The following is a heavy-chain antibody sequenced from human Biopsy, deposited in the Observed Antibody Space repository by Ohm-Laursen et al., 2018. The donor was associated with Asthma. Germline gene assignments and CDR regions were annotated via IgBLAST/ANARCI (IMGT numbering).Heavy chain of an antibody. Sequence: SLRLSCAAPGFSFGSFGMHWVRQVPGKGPEWVALISFDGRYEYYADSVKGRFTISRDNSKNTLFLEMNSLRPEDTAVYYCAKELFPGWELRRGPDSWGQGTLVTVSS. V-gene: IGHV3-30*18. D-gene: IGHD1-26*01. J-gene: IGHJ4*02. CDR3: AKELFPGWELRRGPDS. CDR2: ISFDGRYE. CDR1: GFSFGSFG.